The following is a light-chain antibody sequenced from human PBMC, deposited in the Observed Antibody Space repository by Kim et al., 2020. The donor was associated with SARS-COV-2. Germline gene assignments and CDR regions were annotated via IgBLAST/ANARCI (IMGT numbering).Light chain of an antibody. CDR1: QSMSSY. J-gene: IGKJ4*01. V-gene: IGKV1-39*01. CDR3: QQSYSTPLT. Sequence: DIQMTQSPSSLSASVGDRVTITCRASQSMSSYLNWYQQKPGKAPKLLIYGASSLQSGVPSRFSGSGSGTDFTLTISSLQPEDFATYYCQQSYSTPLTFGGGTKVDIK. CDR2: GAS.